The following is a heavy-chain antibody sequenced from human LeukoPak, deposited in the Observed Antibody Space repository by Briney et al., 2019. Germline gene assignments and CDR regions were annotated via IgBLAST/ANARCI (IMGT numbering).Heavy chain of an antibody. J-gene: IGHJ6*03. CDR2: ISSSSSYI. CDR3: ARQGVGVSEDYYYYYMDV. V-gene: IGHV3-21*01. CDR1: GFTFSSYS. D-gene: IGHD1-26*01. Sequence: PGGSLRLSCAASGFTFSSYSMNWVRQAPGKGLEWVSSISSSSSYIYYADSVKGRFTISRDNAKNSLYLQMNSLRAEDTAVYYCARQGVGVSEDYYYYYMDVWGKGTTVTISS.